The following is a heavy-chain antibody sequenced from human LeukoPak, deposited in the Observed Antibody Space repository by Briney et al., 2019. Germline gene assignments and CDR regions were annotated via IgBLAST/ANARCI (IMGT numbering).Heavy chain of an antibody. J-gene: IGHJ4*02. D-gene: IGHD3-9*01. Sequence: GGSLRLSCAASGFTFSSYAMSWVRQAPGKGLEWVSAISGSGGSTYYADSVKGRFTISRDNSKNTLYLQMNSLRAEDTAVYYCAKPEGDILTGYYFDYWGQGTLVTVSS. V-gene: IGHV3-23*01. CDR3: AKPEGDILTGYYFDY. CDR2: ISGSGGST. CDR1: GFTFSSYA.